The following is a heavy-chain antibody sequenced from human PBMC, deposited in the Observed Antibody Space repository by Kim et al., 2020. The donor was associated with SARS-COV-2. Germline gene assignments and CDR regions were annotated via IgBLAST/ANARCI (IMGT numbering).Heavy chain of an antibody. CDR3: ARDPRAYYDNSGNGFDI. CDR2: IYSGGST. D-gene: IGHD3-22*01. V-gene: IGHV3-53*01. J-gene: IGHJ3*02. CDR1: GFTVSTNY. Sequence: GGSLRLSCAASGFTVSTNYMSWVRQAPGKGLEWVSVIYSGGSTYYADSVKGRFTISRDNSKSTVYLQMNSLRAEDTAVYYCARDPRAYYDNSGNGFDIWGQGTMVTVSS.